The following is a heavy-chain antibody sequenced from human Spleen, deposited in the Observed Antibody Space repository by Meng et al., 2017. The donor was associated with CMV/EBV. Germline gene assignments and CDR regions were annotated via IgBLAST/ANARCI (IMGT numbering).Heavy chain of an antibody. Sequence: VKVSCKASGFSLSDYGVSWVRQAPGQGPEYMGWISDYNGNTDYAQKFQGRVTMTTDSSTNTAFMELRGLRSDDTAVYYCARGGMMWRSGIVIEPATAYDFWGQGTLVTVSS. CDR3: ARGGMMWRSGIVIEPATAYDF. D-gene: IGHD2/OR15-2a*01. J-gene: IGHJ4*02. CDR1: GFSLSDYG. CDR2: ISDYNGNT. V-gene: IGHV1-18*01.